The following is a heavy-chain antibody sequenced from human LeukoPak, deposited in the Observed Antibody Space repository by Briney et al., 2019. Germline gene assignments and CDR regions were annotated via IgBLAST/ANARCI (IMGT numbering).Heavy chain of an antibody. CDR3: AALSSSRPFDY. Sequence: GGSLRLSCAASGFTFSSYSMNWVRQAPGKGLEWVSSISSSSSYIYYADSVKGRFTISRDNAMNSLYLQMNSLRAEDTAVYYCAALSSSRPFDYWGQGTLVTVSS. J-gene: IGHJ4*02. V-gene: IGHV3-21*01. CDR2: ISSSSSYI. D-gene: IGHD6-6*01. CDR1: GFTFSSYS.